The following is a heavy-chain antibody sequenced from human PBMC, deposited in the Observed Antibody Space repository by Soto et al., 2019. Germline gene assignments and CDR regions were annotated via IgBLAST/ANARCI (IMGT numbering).Heavy chain of an antibody. CDR3: ARVRRTSYYDSSGYWDFDY. CDR1: GFTFSSYS. J-gene: IGHJ4*02. D-gene: IGHD3-22*01. V-gene: IGHV3-48*01. CDR2: ISSSSSTI. Sequence: PGGSLRLSCAASGFTFSSYSMNWVRQAPGKGLEWVSYISSSSSTIYYADSVKGRFTISRDNAKNSLYLQMNSLRAEDTAVYYCARVRRTSYYDSSGYWDFDYWGQGTLVTVSS.